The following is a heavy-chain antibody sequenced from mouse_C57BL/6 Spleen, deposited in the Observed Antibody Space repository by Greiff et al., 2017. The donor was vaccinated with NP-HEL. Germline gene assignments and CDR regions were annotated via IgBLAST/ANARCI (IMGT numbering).Heavy chain of an antibody. D-gene: IGHD2-1*01. J-gene: IGHJ3*01. Sequence: VQLVESGPGLVAPSQSLSITCTVSGFSLTSYGVDWVRQSPGKGLAWLGVIWGVGSTNYNSALKSRLSISKDNSKSQVFLKMNRLQTDDTAMYYCASGNYGFAYWGQGTLVTVSA. CDR1: GFSLTSYG. CDR2: IWGVGST. CDR3: ASGNYGFAY. V-gene: IGHV2-6*01.